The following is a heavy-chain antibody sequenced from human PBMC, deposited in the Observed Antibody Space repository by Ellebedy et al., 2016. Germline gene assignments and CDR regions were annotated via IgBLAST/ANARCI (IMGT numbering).Heavy chain of an antibody. V-gene: IGHV4-59*08. Sequence: SETLSLTCAVYGGSFSGYYWSWIRQPPGKGLEWIGYIYYSGSTNYNPSLKSRVTISVDTSKNQFSLKLSSVTAADTAVYYCASSPSTYLPLGYCSGGSCYHYYFDYWGQGTLVTVSS. D-gene: IGHD2-15*01. CDR2: IYYSGST. CDR3: ASSPSTYLPLGYCSGGSCYHYYFDY. J-gene: IGHJ4*02. CDR1: GGSFSGYY.